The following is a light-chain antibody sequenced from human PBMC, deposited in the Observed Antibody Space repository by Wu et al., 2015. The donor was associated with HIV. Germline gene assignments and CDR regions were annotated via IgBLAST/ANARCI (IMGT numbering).Light chain of an antibody. Sequence: EIVLTQSPGTLSLSPGERATLSCRASQSVSSSYLAWYQQKPGQAPRLLMYVSSRRATGIPDRFSGSGSGTDFTLTISRLEPEDFAVYYCQQYGSSPWTFGPRDQGGNQT. J-gene: IGKJ1*01. CDR3: QQYGSSPWT. CDR2: VSS. CDR1: QSVSSSY. V-gene: IGKV3-20*01.